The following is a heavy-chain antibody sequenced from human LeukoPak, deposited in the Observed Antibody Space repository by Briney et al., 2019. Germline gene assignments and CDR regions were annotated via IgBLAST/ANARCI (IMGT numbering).Heavy chain of an antibody. CDR1: GGSISSISSNNYH. CDR3: AREMGVVTAHGIDV. Sequence: SETLSLTCIVSGGSISSISSNNYHWGWIRQPPGKGLEWIGSIYYSGSTYYNPSLKSRVAISVDTSKNQFSLKLSSVTAADTALYYCAREMGVVTAHGIDVWGQGTTVTVSS. CDR2: IYYSGST. J-gene: IGHJ6*02. D-gene: IGHD4-23*01. V-gene: IGHV4-39*02.